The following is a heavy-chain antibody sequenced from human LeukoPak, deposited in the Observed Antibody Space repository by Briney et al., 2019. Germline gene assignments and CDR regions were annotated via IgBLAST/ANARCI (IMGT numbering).Heavy chain of an antibody. J-gene: IGHJ4*02. CDR2: IYYSGST. CDR1: GGSISSGGYY. D-gene: IGHD4-17*01. CDR3: ARASSDYGDYYFDY. Sequence: PSETLSLTCTVSGGSISSGGYYWYWIRQHPGKGLEWIGYIYYSGSTYYNPSLKSRVTISVDTSKNQFSLKLSSVTAADTAVYYCARASSDYGDYYFDYWGQGTLVTVSS. V-gene: IGHV4-31*03.